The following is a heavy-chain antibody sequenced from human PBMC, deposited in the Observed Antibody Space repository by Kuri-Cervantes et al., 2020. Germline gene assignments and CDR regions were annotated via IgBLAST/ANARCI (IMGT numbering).Heavy chain of an antibody. J-gene: IGHJ5*02. CDR1: GFTFSSYS. Sequence: GGSLRLSCAASGFTFSSYSMNWVRQAPGKGLEWVSSISSSSSYIYYADLVKGRFSISRDNAKNSPYLQMNSLRAEDTAGYYCARQNRGYDERLDLWGQGTLVTVSS. CDR2: ISSSSSYI. CDR3: ARQNRGYDERLDL. D-gene: IGHD5-12*01. V-gene: IGHV3-21*01.